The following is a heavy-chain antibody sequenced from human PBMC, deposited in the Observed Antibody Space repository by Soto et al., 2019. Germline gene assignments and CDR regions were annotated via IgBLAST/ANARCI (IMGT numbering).Heavy chain of an antibody. J-gene: IGHJ5*02. CDR2: IIPIFGTA. CDR1: GGTFSSYA. V-gene: IGHV1-69*01. Sequence: QVQLVQSGAEVKKPGSSVKVSCKASGGTFSSYAISWVRQAPGQGLEWMGGIIPIFGTANYAQKFQGRVTITADESTSKAYMELSSLRSEDTAVYYCARGIFEYSSSEGGWFDPWGQGTLVTVSS. CDR3: ARGIFEYSSSEGGWFDP. D-gene: IGHD6-6*01.